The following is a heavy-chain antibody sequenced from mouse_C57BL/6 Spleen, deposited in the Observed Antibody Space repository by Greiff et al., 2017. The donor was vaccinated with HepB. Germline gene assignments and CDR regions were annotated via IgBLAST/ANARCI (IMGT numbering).Heavy chain of an antibody. CDR3: ARRNWDQYFDY. Sequence: QVHVKQSGAELARPGASVKLSCKASGYTFTSYGISWVKQRTGQGLEWIGEIYPRSGNTYYNEKFKGKATLTADKSSSTAYMELRSLTSEDSAVYFCARRNWDQYFDYWGQGTTLTVSS. V-gene: IGHV1-81*01. CDR2: IYPRSGNT. CDR1: GYTFTSYG. J-gene: IGHJ2*01. D-gene: IGHD4-1*01.